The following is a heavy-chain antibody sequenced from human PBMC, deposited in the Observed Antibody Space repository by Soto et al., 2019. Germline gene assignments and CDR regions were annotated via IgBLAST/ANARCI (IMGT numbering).Heavy chain of an antibody. CDR2: ISSSSSTI. Sequence: GSLRLSCAASGFTFSSYSMNWVRQAPGKGLEWVSYISSSSSTIYYADSVKGRFTISRDNAKNSLYLQMNSLRDEDTAVYYCARGRYSSSWYGPYYYYGMDVWAQGTTVTVSS. CDR3: ARGRYSSSWYGPYYYYGMDV. J-gene: IGHJ6*02. D-gene: IGHD6-13*01. V-gene: IGHV3-48*02. CDR1: GFTFSSYS.